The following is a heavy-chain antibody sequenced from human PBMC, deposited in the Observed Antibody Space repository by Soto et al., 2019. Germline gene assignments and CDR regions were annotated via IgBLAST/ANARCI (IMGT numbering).Heavy chain of an antibody. CDR1: GFTFSSYA. Sequence: PGGSLRLSCAASGFTFSSYAMHWVRQAPGKGLEWVAVISYDGSNKYYADSVKGRFTISRDNAKNSLYLQMNSLRAEDTAVYYCARPWDTAMVSTWNYWGQGTLVTVSS. V-gene: IGHV3-30-3*01. CDR2: ISYDGSNK. CDR3: ARPWDTAMVSTWNY. J-gene: IGHJ4*02. D-gene: IGHD5-18*01.